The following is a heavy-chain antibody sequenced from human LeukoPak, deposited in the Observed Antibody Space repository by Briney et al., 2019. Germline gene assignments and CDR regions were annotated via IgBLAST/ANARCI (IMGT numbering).Heavy chain of an antibody. CDR2: IRSKAYGGTI. D-gene: IGHD3-3*01. Sequence: PGGSLRLSCTASGFTFGDYSMSWFRQAPGKGLEWVAFIRSKAYGGTIEYAASVRGRFTISTDDSKSIAYLQMDRLKTEDPAIYYCKRDAYHDFCSTYYSGEGTPVTVSS. CDR3: KRDAYHDFCSTYY. CDR1: GFTFGDYS. V-gene: IGHV3-49*03. J-gene: IGHJ4*02.